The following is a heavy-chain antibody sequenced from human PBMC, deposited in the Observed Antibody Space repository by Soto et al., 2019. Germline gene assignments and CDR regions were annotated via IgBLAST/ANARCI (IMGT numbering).Heavy chain of an antibody. J-gene: IGHJ4*02. V-gene: IGHV4-39*01. CDR3: ARRIVGSIKGFDY. CDR1: SGSISNNNFY. D-gene: IGHD1-26*01. Sequence: SETLSLTCTVSSGSISNNNFYWGWLRQAPGKGLEWIGNIHYSGSSSYNPSLKSRVTLSVDTSKNQFSLKLSSVTAADTAVYYCARRIVGSIKGFDYWGQGTLVTVSS. CDR2: IHYSGSS.